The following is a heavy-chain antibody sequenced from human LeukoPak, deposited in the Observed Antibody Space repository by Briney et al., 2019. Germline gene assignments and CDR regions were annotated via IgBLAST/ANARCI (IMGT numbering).Heavy chain of an antibody. CDR3: ARVADSSSWYLNWFDS. V-gene: IGHV7-4-1*02. J-gene: IGHJ5*01. Sequence: ASVKVSCKASGYTFTSYAMNWVRQAPGQGLEWMGWINTNTGNPTYAQGFTGRFVFSLDTSVSTAYLQISSLKAEDTAVYYCARVADSSSWYLNWFDSWGQGTLVTVSS. CDR2: INTNTGNP. D-gene: IGHD6-13*01. CDR1: GYTFTSYA.